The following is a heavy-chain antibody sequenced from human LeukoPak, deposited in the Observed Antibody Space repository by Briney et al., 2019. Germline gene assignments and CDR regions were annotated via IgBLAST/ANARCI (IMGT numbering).Heavy chain of an antibody. CDR1: GGTFSSYA. J-gene: IGHJ4*02. D-gene: IGHD3-22*01. Sequence: ASVNVSCKASGGTFSSYAISWVRQAPGQGLEWMGRIIPILGIANYAQKFQGRVTITADKSTSTAYMELSSLRSEDTAVYYCARAYDSSGYFDYWGQGTLVTVSS. CDR3: ARAYDSSGYFDY. V-gene: IGHV1-69*04. CDR2: IIPILGIA.